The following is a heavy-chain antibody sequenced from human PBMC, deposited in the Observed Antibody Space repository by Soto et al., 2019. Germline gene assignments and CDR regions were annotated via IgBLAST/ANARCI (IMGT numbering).Heavy chain of an antibody. CDR3: AGGHYHTNDAFDI. CDR2: ISYDGSNK. CDR1: GFTFSSYA. Sequence: QVQLVESGGGVVQPGRSLRLSCAASGFTFSSYAMHWVRQAPGKGLEWVAVISYDGSNKYYADSVKGRFTISRDNSKNTLYLQMNSLRAEDTAVYYCAGGHYHTNDAFDIWGQGTMVTVSS. D-gene: IGHD2-2*01. V-gene: IGHV3-30-3*01. J-gene: IGHJ3*02.